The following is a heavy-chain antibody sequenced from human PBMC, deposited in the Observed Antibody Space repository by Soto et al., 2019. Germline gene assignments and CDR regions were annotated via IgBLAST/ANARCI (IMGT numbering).Heavy chain of an antibody. CDR3: AKAAVDGTYYYYYGMDV. D-gene: IGHD6-19*01. Sequence: EVQLVESGGVVVQPGGSLRLSCAASGFTFDDYTMHWVRQAPGKGLEWVSLISWDGGSTYYADSVKGRFTISSDNSKSSLYLQMNSLRTEDTTLYYCAKAAVDGTYYYYYGMDVWGRGTTVTVSS. V-gene: IGHV3-43*01. J-gene: IGHJ6*02. CDR1: GFTFDDYT. CDR2: ISWDGGST.